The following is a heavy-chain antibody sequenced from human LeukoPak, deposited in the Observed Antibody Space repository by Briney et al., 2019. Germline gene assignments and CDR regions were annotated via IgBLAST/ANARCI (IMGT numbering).Heavy chain of an antibody. D-gene: IGHD4-23*01. CDR3: ARESGGSLAY. CDR1: GGSTSSYY. CDR2: IYYSGST. V-gene: IGHV4-59*01. J-gene: IGHJ4*02. Sequence: SETLSLTCTVSGGSTSSYYWSWIRQPPGKGLEWIGYIYYSGSTNYIPSLKSRVTISVDTSKNQFSLKLSSVTAADTAVYYCARESGGSLAYWGQGTLVTVSS.